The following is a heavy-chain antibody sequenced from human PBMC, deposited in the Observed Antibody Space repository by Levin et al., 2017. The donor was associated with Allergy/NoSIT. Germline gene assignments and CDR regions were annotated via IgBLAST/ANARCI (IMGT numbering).Heavy chain of an antibody. Sequence: GGSLRLSCAASGFTFSSYSMNWVRQAPGKGLEWVSSISSSSTYTFYADSVKGRFTISRDNAKNSLFLQMSSLRAEDTAVYYCARSKSAYPLKFAVDVWGQGALVTVSS. CDR1: GFTFSSYS. CDR3: ARSKSAYPLKFAVDV. J-gene: IGHJ3*01. D-gene: IGHD3-16*01. V-gene: IGHV3-21*01. CDR2: ISSSSTYT.